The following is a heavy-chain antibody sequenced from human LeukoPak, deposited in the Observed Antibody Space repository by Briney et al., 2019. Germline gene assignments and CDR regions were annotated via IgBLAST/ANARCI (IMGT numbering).Heavy chain of an antibody. Sequence: GGSLRLSCAASGFTFSSYWMHWVRQAPGKGLVWVSRINSDGSSTSYADSVKGRFTISRDNAKNTLYLQMNSLRAEDTAVYYCARASFGGVIVSFDYWGQGTLVTVSS. CDR3: ARASFGGVIVSFDY. V-gene: IGHV3-74*01. J-gene: IGHJ4*02. D-gene: IGHD3-16*02. CDR2: INSDGSST. CDR1: GFTFSSYW.